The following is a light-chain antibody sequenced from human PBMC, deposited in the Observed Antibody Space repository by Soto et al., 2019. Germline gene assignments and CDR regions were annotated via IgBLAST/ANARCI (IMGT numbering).Light chain of an antibody. CDR1: SSNIGSNT. J-gene: IGLJ3*02. CDR3: AAWDDSLSGRV. Sequence: QSVLTQPPSASGTPGQRVTISCFGSSSNIGSNTVSWYQQLPGTAPNLLIYNDNQRPSGVPDRFSGSKSGTSASLAISGLQSEDEADYYCAAWDDSLSGRVFGGGTKVTVL. V-gene: IGLV1-44*01. CDR2: NDN.